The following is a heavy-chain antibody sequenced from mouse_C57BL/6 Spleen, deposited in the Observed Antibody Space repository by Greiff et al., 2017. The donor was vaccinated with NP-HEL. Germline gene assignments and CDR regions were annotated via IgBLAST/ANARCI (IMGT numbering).Heavy chain of an antibody. CDR1: GYTFTSYW. Sequence: DVKLVESGIVLARPGASVKMSCKTSGYTFTSYWMHWVKQRPGQGLEWIGAIYPGNSDTSYNQKFKGKAKLTAVTSASTAYMELSSLTNEDSAVYYCTRYALTGLYYYAMDYWGQGTSVTVSS. CDR3: TRYALTGLYYYAMDY. CDR2: IYPGNSDT. J-gene: IGHJ4*01. V-gene: IGHV1-5*01. D-gene: IGHD4-1*01.